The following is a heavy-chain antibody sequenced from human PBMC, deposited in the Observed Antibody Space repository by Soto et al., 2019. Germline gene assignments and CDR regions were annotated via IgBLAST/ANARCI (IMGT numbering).Heavy chain of an antibody. CDR1: GYSFTSYW. CDR3: ASPRMATTTVVRRDYYYYYGMDV. D-gene: IGHD4-17*01. J-gene: IGHJ6*02. V-gene: IGHV5-10-1*01. CDR2: IDPSDSYT. Sequence: GESLKISCXGSGYSFTSYWISWVRQMPGKGLEWMGRIDPSDSYTYYSPSFQGHVTISADKSISTAYLQWSSLKASDTAMYYCASPRMATTTVVRRDYYYYYGMDVWGQGTTVTVSS.